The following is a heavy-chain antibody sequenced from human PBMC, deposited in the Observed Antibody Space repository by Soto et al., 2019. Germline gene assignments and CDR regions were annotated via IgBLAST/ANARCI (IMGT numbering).Heavy chain of an antibody. J-gene: IGHJ6*02. CDR3: ARGSSSWTTGDYYGMDV. Sequence: QVQLVESGGGVVQPGRSLRLSCAASGFTFSSYAMHWVRQAPGKGLEWVAVISYDGSNKYYADSVKGRFTISRDNSKNPLYLQMNSLRAEDTAVYYCARGSSSWTTGDYYGMDVWVQGTTVTVSS. CDR2: ISYDGSNK. V-gene: IGHV3-30-3*01. D-gene: IGHD6-13*01. CDR1: GFTFSSYA.